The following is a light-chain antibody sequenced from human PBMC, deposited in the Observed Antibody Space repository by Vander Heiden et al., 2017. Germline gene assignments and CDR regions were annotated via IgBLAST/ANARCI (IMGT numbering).Light chain of an antibody. CDR3: ISYAGSNNLV. Sequence: QSALTQPPSASGSPVQSVPVSCTGTSSDVGGYKYVSWYQQHPGKAPKLMIYEVTKRPSGVPDRFSGSKSGNTASLTVSGLQAEDEADYYCISYAGSNNLVFGGGTKLTVL. V-gene: IGLV2-8*01. CDR1: SSDVGGYKY. CDR2: EVT. J-gene: IGLJ2*01.